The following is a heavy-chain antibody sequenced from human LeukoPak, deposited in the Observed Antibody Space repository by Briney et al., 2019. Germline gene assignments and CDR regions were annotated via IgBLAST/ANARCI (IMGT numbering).Heavy chain of an antibody. J-gene: IGHJ4*02. Sequence: ASVKVSCKASGYTFTDYYMHWVRQPPGQGLEWMGWINPNSGGTNYAQKFQDRVTMTRDTSISTAYMELSRLRSDDTAVYYCARAYCTNGVCYAPFEYWGQGTLVTVSS. CDR3: ARAYCTNGVCYAPFEY. CDR1: GYTFTDYY. CDR2: INPNSGGT. V-gene: IGHV1-2*02. D-gene: IGHD2-8*01.